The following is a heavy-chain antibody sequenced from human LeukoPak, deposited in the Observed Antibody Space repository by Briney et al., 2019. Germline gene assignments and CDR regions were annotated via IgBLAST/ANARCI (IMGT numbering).Heavy chain of an antibody. Sequence: KSAETLTLTCAVSGGFFRNYYWNWVRQPPGKGLEWIGYICDSGSSNYNPSLKSLFTISVDTSKSQFSLKLSSVTAPDTAVYYGAILTGEQRGAYWGQGTLVSVSS. J-gene: IGHJ4*02. CDR2: ICDSGSS. CDR3: AILTGEQRGAY. D-gene: IGHD7-27*01. CDR1: GGFFRNYY. V-gene: IGHV4-59*01.